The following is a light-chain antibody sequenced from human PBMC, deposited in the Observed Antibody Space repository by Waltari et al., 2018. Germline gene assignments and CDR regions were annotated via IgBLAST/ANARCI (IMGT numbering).Light chain of an antibody. CDR1: SSNIGSKT. V-gene: IGLV1-44*01. Sequence: QSVLTQPPSASETSGQRVTISCSGSSSNIGSKTVNWYQQLPGTAPKLLIDSNEKRPSGFPGRFSGSKSGTSASLAISGLQSEDEAEYYCAAWDDSLNAVVFGGGTKVTVL. CDR2: SNE. CDR3: AAWDDSLNAVV. J-gene: IGLJ2*01.